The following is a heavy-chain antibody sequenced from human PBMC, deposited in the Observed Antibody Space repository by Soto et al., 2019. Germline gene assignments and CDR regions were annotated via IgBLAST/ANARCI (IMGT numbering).Heavy chain of an antibody. CDR3: ARVQSGPLYYYYGMDV. V-gene: IGHV1-18*01. CDR2: ISAYNGNT. Sequence: QVQLVQSGAEVKKPGASVKVSCKASGYTFTSYGISWVRQAPGQGLEWMGWISAYNGNTNYAQKLQGRVTMTTDTSTSTAYMGLRSLRSDDTAVYYCARVQSGPLYYYYGMDVWGQGTTVTVSS. J-gene: IGHJ6*02. CDR1: GYTFTSYG. D-gene: IGHD1-26*01.